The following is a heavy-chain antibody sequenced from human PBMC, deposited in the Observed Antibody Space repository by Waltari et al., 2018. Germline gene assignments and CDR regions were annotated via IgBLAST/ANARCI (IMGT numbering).Heavy chain of an antibody. CDR1: GFSLSTYW. V-gene: IGHV3-7*04. D-gene: IGHD2-8*01. J-gene: IGHJ3*02. CDR3: ARDSSPVYDNIWYDALDI. Sequence: EVQLVESGGGLVQPGGSLRLSCAASGFSLSTYWMTWVRQAPGKGVEWVAKIETDGSKEYYVDSVKCRFTISRENAKNSLYLQMNSLRAEDTAVYYCARDSSPVYDNIWYDALDIWGQGTMVTVSS. CDR2: IETDGSKE.